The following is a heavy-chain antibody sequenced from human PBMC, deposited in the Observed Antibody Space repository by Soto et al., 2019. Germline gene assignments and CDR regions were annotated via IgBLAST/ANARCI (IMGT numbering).Heavy chain of an antibody. CDR3: AKMPLQSYYDSSAYYYSDY. J-gene: IGHJ4*02. Sequence: GGSLRLSCAASGFTVNYNYMTWVRQAPGKGLEWVSAISGGGGTTYYADSVKGRFTISRDNSKNTLYLQMNSLRAEDTAVYYCAKMPLQSYYDSSAYYYSDYWGQGTLVTVSS. D-gene: IGHD3-22*01. V-gene: IGHV3-23*01. CDR1: GFTVNYNY. CDR2: ISGGGGTT.